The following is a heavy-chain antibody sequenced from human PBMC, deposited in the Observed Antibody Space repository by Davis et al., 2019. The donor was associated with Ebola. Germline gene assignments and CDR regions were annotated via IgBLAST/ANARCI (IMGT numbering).Heavy chain of an antibody. Sequence: ASVKVSCKASGYTFTSYAMHWVRQAPGQRLEWMGWINAGNGNTKYSQKFQGRVTITRDTSASTAYMELSSLRSEDTAVYYCATEGLLTATLGNWGQGTLVTVSS. V-gene: IGHV1-3*01. D-gene: IGHD7-27*01. CDR1: GYTFTSYA. J-gene: IGHJ4*02. CDR2: INAGNGNT. CDR3: ATEGLLTATLGN.